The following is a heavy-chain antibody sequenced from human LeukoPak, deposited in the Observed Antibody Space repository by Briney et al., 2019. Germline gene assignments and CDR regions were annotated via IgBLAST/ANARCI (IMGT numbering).Heavy chain of an antibody. V-gene: IGHV4-39*07. CDR1: GGSISSSSYY. D-gene: IGHD3-10*01. J-gene: IGHJ4*02. CDR2: IYYSGST. Sequence: SETLSLTCTVSGGSISSSSYYWGWIRQPPGKGLEWIGSIYYSGSTYYNPSLKSRVTISVDTSKNQFSLKLSSVTAADTAVYYCARVTGMGYAFDYWGQGTLVTVSS. CDR3: ARVTGMGYAFDY.